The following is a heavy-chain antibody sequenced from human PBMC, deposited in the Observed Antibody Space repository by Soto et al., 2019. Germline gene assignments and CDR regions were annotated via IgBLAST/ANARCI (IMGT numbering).Heavy chain of an antibody. CDR1: GFTLSTAW. Sequence: EAQLVESGGGLVEPGGSLRLSCAASGFTLSTAWMHWVRQAPGRGLEWVGRIKSKTAGGTTDYAAPVGGRFSISRDDSKNMLYLDMNGLKTEDTAVYFCATDRSAYKLQLRYNWFDPWGQGTLVTVSS. CDR2: IKSKTAGGTT. V-gene: IGHV3-15*07. J-gene: IGHJ5*02. D-gene: IGHD1-7*01. CDR3: ATDRSAYKLQLRYNWFDP.